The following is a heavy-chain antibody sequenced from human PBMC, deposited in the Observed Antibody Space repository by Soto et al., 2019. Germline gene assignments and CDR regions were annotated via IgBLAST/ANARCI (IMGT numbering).Heavy chain of an antibody. Sequence: QVQLVQSGAEVKKPGASVKVSCKASGYTFTSYGISWVRQAPGQGLEWMGWISAYNGNTNYAQKVPDKVTMTTDTSTSTAYMELRSLRSDYTAVYYCARFYLTLSVVTTPGEFDYWGQGTLVTVSS. CDR2: ISAYNGNT. D-gene: IGHD2-15*01. J-gene: IGHJ4*02. V-gene: IGHV1-18*01. CDR1: GYTFTSYG. CDR3: ARFYLTLSVVTTPGEFDY.